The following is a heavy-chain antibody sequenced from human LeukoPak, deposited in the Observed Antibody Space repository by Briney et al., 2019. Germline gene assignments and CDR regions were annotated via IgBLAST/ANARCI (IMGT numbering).Heavy chain of an antibody. CDR3: ARGPTNDIVVVPAAPYYYYGMDV. V-gene: IGHV4-30-2*01. CDR1: GGSISSGGYY. D-gene: IGHD2-2*01. Sequence: SQTLSLTCTVSGGSISSGGYYWSWIRQPPGKGLEWIGEINHSGSTNYNPSLKSRVTISVDTSKNQFSLKLSSVTAADTAVYYCARGPTNDIVVVPAAPYYYYGMDVWGQGTTVTVSS. J-gene: IGHJ6*02. CDR2: INHSGST.